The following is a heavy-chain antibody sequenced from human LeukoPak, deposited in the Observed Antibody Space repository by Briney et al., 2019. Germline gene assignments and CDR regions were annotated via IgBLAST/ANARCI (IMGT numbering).Heavy chain of an antibody. V-gene: IGHV3-30-3*02. J-gene: IGHJ4*02. CDR2: ISYDGSNK. CDR1: GFTFSSYA. CDR3: AKQREGISWSPDY. D-gene: IGHD6-13*01. Sequence: GGSLRLSCAASGFTFSSYAMHWVRQARGKGLEWVAVISYDGSNKYYADSVKGRFTISRDNSKNTLYLQMNSLRAEDTAVYYCAKQREGISWSPDYWGQGTLVTVSS.